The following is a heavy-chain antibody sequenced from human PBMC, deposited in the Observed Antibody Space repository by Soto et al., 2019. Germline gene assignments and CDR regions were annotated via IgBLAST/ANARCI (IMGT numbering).Heavy chain of an antibody. CDR3: ARDTGHHGTAVWVYGMDV. J-gene: IGHJ6*02. D-gene: IGHD3-16*01. V-gene: IGHV1-69*01. CDR2: IIPIFGTA. Sequence: QVQLVQSGAEVKKPGSSVKVSCKASGGTFSSYAISWVRQAPGQGLEWMGWIIPIFGTANYAQKFQGRVTVAADESTSTAYMELSSLRSEDTAVYYCARDTGHHGTAVWVYGMDVWGQGTTVTVSS. CDR1: GGTFSSYA.